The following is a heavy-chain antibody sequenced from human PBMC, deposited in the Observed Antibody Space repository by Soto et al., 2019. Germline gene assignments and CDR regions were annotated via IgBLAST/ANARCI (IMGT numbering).Heavy chain of an antibody. CDR1: GFTVSNKY. Sequence: GGSLRLSCAASGFTVSNKYMTWVRQAPGKGLEWVSVIYTGGSTYYADSVKGRFTISRDDSKNTLYLQVNSLRAEDTAVYYCALVSGSGWTFSPSPFDYWGQGTLVTVSS. CDR2: IYTGGST. V-gene: IGHV3-53*01. CDR3: ALVSGSGWTFSPSPFDY. D-gene: IGHD6-19*01. J-gene: IGHJ4*02.